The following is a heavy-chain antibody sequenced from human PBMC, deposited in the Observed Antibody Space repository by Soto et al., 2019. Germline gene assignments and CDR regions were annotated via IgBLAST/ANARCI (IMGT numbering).Heavy chain of an antibody. V-gene: IGHV1-46*01. D-gene: IGHD3-10*01. CDR3: ARDYLGTYYYGSGSPDLGAFDI. Sequence: ASVKVSCKASGYTFTSYYMHWVRQSPVQGLEWMGITNPSGGSTSYAQEFQGRVTMTRDTSTSTVYMELSSLRSEDTAVYYCARDYLGTYYYGSGSPDLGAFDIWGQGTMVTVSS. CDR2: TNPSGGST. CDR1: GYTFTSYY. J-gene: IGHJ3*02.